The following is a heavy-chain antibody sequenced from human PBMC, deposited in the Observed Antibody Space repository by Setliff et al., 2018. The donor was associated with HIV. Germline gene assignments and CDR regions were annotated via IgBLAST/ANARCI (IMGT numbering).Heavy chain of an antibody. V-gene: IGHV4-59*08. D-gene: IGHD3-10*01. CDR3: VRQGPGSSPPHLGD. Sequence: SETLSLTCTVSGVSISNYYWSWIRQPPGTGLEWIGYIYGSGRTFYNPSLKSRVAISADTSKGQFSLRLSYVTAADTAVYYCVRQGPGSSPPHLGDWGEGTLVTVSS. J-gene: IGHJ4*02. CDR1: GVSISNYY. CDR2: IYGSGRT.